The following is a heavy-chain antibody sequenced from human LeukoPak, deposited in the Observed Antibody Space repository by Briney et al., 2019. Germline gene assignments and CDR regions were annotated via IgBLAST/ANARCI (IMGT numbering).Heavy chain of an antibody. CDR2: INPSGGST. Sequence: ASVKVSCKASGYTFTSYYMHWVRQAPGQGLEWMGIINPSGGSTSYAQKFQGRVTMTRDMSTSTVYMELSSLRSDDTAVYYCARYDVIHSSSWYGGYYYYYMDVWGKGTTVTISS. V-gene: IGHV1-46*01. D-gene: IGHD6-13*01. J-gene: IGHJ6*03. CDR1: GYTFTSYY. CDR3: ARYDVIHSSSWYGGYYYYYMDV.